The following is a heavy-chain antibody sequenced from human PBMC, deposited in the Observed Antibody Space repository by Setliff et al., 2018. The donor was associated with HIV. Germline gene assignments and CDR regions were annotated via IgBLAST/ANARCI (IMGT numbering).Heavy chain of an antibody. Sequence: SETLSLTCTVSGTSINSHFWSWVRQTPGKGLEWIGYIYTSGTTNYNPSLKSRVTISMDTSKSQFSLRLTSVTAADTAVYYCAGQDIGAVPALGAFDIWGQGTMVTVSS. J-gene: IGHJ3*02. CDR1: GTSINSHF. CDR2: IYTSGTT. V-gene: IGHV4-4*08. D-gene: IGHD2-2*01. CDR3: AGQDIGAVPALGAFDI.